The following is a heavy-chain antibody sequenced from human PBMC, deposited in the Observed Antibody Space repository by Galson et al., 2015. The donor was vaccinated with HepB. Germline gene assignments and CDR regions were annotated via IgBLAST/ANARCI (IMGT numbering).Heavy chain of an antibody. CDR3: AKDQRWGSGYYVSPFDS. CDR2: ISGSGTST. J-gene: IGHJ4*02. V-gene: IGHV3-23*01. Sequence: SLRLSCAASGFTFSSYAMSWVRQAPGKGLEWVSLISGSGTSTYNADSVKGRFTISRDNSKNTLFLQMNSLRAEDSAIYYCAKDQRWGSGYYVSPFDSWGQGTLVTVSS. CDR1: GFTFSSYA. D-gene: IGHD5-12*01.